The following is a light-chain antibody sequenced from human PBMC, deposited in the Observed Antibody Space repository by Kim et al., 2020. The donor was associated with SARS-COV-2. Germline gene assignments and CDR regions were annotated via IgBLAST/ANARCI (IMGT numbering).Light chain of an antibody. CDR2: GAS. CDR3: QQYYNAPWT. J-gene: IGKJ1*01. V-gene: IGKV1-27*01. Sequence: DIQMNQSPSSLSASVGDRVTITCRASQGISNYLAWYQQKPGNVPTLLIYGASTWQSGVPSRFSGSGSGTDFTLTISSLQPEDVATYYCQQYYNAPWTFGPGTKVDIK. CDR1: QGISNY.